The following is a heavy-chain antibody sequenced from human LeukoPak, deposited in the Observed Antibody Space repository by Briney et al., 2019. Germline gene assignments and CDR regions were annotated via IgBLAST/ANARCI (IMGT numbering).Heavy chain of an antibody. D-gene: IGHD6-13*01. V-gene: IGHV3-74*01. CDR1: RFIFSNYW. J-gene: IGHJ2*01. CDR3: TRGVPGIAAAGTGHGYFDL. Sequence: GSLRLSCAASRFIFSNYWMHWVRQAPGKGLVWVSRIYSDGSSTSYAGSVKGRFTISRDNAKNALYLQVNSLRAEDTAIYYCTRGVPGIAAAGTGHGYFDLWGRGTLVTVSS. CDR2: IYSDGSST.